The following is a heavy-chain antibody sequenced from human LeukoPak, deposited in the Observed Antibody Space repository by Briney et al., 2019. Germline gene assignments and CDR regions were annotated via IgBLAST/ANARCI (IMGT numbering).Heavy chain of an antibody. CDR1: GFTFSSYS. Sequence: KPGGSLRLSCAASGFTFSSYSMNWVRQAPGKGLEWVSSISSSSSYIYYADSVKGRFTISRDNAKNSLYLQMNSLRAEDTAVYYCAKGRAVEVVAAFNYWGQGTVVTVSS. D-gene: IGHD2-15*01. CDR3: AKGRAVEVVAAFNY. V-gene: IGHV3-21*01. J-gene: IGHJ4*02. CDR2: ISSSSSYI.